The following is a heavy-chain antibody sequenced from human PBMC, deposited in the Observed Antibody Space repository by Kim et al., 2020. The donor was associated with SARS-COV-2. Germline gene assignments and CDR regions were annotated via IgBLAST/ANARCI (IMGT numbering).Heavy chain of an antibody. Sequence: GGSLRLSCAASGFTFSDYYMSWIRQAPGKGLEWVSYISSSGSTIYYADSVKGRFTISRDNAKNSLYLQMNSLRAEDTAVYYCARSLGYSSGWHHSFRGAFDIWGQGTMVTVSS. CDR3: ARSLGYSSGWHHSFRGAFDI. V-gene: IGHV3-11*01. J-gene: IGHJ3*02. CDR1: GFTFSDYY. D-gene: IGHD6-19*01. CDR2: ISSSGSTI.